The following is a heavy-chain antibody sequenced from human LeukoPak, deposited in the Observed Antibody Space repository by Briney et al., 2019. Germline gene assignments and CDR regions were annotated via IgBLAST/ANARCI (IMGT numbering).Heavy chain of an antibody. Sequence: GGSLRLSCAASGFTLSTYAMSWVRQAPGQGLEWVSAISGSGGSTYYADSVKGRFTISRDNSKNTLYLQMNSLRAEDTAVYYCAKGRTIFGVVTHLFDYWGQGTLVTVSS. J-gene: IGHJ4*02. CDR2: ISGSGGST. D-gene: IGHD3-3*01. V-gene: IGHV3-23*01. CDR3: AKGRTIFGVVTHLFDY. CDR1: GFTLSTYA.